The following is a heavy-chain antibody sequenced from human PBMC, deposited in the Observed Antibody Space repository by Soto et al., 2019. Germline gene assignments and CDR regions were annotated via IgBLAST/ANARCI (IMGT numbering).Heavy chain of an antibody. J-gene: IGHJ4*02. V-gene: IGHV4-4*07. CDR1: GGSISSYY. Sequence: SETLSLTCTVSGGSISSYYWSWIRQPAGKGLEWIGRIYTSGSTNYNPSLKSRVTMSVDTSKNQFSLKLSSVTAADTAVYYCAAVYSSSWYGGFDYWRQGTLLTVSS. CDR2: IYTSGST. CDR3: AAVYSSSWYGGFDY. D-gene: IGHD6-13*01.